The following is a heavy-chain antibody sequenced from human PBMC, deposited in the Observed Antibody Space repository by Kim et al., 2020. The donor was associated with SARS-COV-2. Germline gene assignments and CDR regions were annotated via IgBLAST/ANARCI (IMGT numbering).Heavy chain of an antibody. Sequence: GGSLRLSCAASGFTVSSNFMNWVRQAPGKGLEWVSLISGGGTTYYADSVKGRFTISRDNSRNTLFLKMDSLRAEDTAIYYCARALRVLRLLAWAYHFDY. V-gene: IGHV3-53*01. D-gene: IGHD3-3*01. CDR2: ISGGGTT. CDR3: ARALRVLRLLAWAYHFDY. CDR1: GFTVSSNF. J-gene: IGHJ4*01.